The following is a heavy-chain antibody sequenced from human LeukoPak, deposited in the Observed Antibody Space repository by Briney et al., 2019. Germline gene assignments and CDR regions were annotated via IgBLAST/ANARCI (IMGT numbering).Heavy chain of an antibody. J-gene: IGHJ4*02. CDR1: GGSISSYY. CDR3: ARGVEDSSGYYSYSDC. V-gene: IGHV4-59*01. Sequence: SETLSLTCTVSGGSISSYYWSWIRQPPGKGLEWIGYIYYSGSSNYNPSLKSRVTISVDRSKNQYSLKLSFVTAADTAVYYCARGVEDSSGYYSYSDCWGQGTLVTVSS. D-gene: IGHD3-22*01. CDR2: IYYSGSS.